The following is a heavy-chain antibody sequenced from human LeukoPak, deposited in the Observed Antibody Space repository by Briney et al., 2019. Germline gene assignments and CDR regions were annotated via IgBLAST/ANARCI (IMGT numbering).Heavy chain of an antibody. D-gene: IGHD3-10*01. Sequence: GGSLRLSCVASGFAFSSYGMHWVRQAPGKGLEWVAVISYDGSNKYYADSVKGRSTISRDNSKNTLYLQMNSLRAEDTAVYYCARGGFGELLYYFDYWGQGTLVTVSS. CDR1: GFAFSSYG. CDR2: ISYDGSNK. CDR3: ARGGFGELLYYFDY. V-gene: IGHV3-30*03. J-gene: IGHJ4*02.